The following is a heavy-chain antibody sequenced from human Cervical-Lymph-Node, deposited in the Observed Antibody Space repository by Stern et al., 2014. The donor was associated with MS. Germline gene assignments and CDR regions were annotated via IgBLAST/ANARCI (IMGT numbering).Heavy chain of an antibody. V-gene: IGHV1-69*01. CDR2: IIPIFGTA. CDR3: ARDSRHYDAAFYFDS. CDR1: GGAFSSYG. Sequence: QVQLVQSGAEVKQPGSSVKVSCKASGGAFSSYGINWVRQAPGQGPEWMGGIIPIFGTANYAQKLQGRVTITADESTATAYMELSSLRSEDTAVYYCARDSRHYDAAFYFDSWGQGTLVTVSS. J-gene: IGHJ4*02. D-gene: IGHD3-16*01.